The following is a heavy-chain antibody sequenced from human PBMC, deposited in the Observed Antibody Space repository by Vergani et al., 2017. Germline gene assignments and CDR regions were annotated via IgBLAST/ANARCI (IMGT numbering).Heavy chain of an antibody. V-gene: IGHV4-59*01. CDR1: GGSISSYY. D-gene: IGHD6-6*01. Sequence: QVQLQESGPGLVKPSETLSLTCTVSGGSISSYYWSWIRQPPGNGLEWIGYIYYSGSTNYHPSLKSRVTISVDTSKNQFSLKLSSVTAADTAVYYCARGRSSIAALFDYWGQGTLVTVSS. CDR2: IYYSGST. CDR3: ARGRSSIAALFDY. J-gene: IGHJ4*02.